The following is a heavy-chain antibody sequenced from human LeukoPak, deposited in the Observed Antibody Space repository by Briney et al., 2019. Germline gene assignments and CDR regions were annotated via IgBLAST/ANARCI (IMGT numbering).Heavy chain of an antibody. CDR3: ARGVKVVPAAQNWFDP. J-gene: IGHJ5*02. CDR1: GFTFSGYT. Sequence: PGGSLRLSCVASGFTFSGYTMNWVRQAPGKGLEWISYISSGGTTIYEADSVKGRFTITRDNAKNSLYLHMSSLRADDTAVYYCARGVKVVPAAQNWFDPWGQGTLVTVSS. CDR2: ISSGGTTI. D-gene: IGHD2-2*01. V-gene: IGHV3-48*04.